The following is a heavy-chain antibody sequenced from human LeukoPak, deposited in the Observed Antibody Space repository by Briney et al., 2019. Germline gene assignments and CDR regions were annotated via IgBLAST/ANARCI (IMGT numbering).Heavy chain of an antibody. CDR1: GGSFSGYY. CDR2: INHSGST. Sequence: SETLSLTCAVYGGSFSGYYWSWIRQPPGKGLEWIGEINHSGSTNYNPSLKSRVTISVDTSKNQFSLKLSSVTAADTAVYYCARGTDSSGHYCYYGMDVWGQGTTVTVSS. J-gene: IGHJ6*02. D-gene: IGHD3-22*01. V-gene: IGHV4-34*01. CDR3: ARGTDSSGHYCYYGMDV.